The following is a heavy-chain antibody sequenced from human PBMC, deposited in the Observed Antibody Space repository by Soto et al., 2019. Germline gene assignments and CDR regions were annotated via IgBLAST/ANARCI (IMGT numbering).Heavy chain of an antibody. J-gene: IGHJ6*02. CDR1: GGSISSSSYY. D-gene: IGHD3-10*01. CDR2: IYCSGST. Sequence: SETLSLTCTVSGGSISSSSYYWGWIRQPPGKGLEWIGTIYCSGSTNYNPSLKSRVTISVDTSKNQFSLKLSSVTAADTAVYYCATVTTLVRGVYYYGMDVWGQGTTVTVSS. CDR3: ATVTTLVRGVYYYGMDV. V-gene: IGHV4-39*01.